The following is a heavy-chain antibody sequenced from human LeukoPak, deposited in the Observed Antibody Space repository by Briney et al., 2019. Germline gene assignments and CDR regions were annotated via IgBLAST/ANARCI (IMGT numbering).Heavy chain of an antibody. CDR3: ARRGSRSSGVYYGLDV. J-gene: IGHJ6*02. CDR2: IYPDDSET. Sequence: GESLRISCKGSGYSFTSYWISWVRQMPGKGLEWMGFIYPDDSETRYSPSFQGQVTISADKSSSTAYVQWTSLKASDSAMYYCARRGSRSSGVYYGLDVWGQGTTVTVSS. CDR1: GYSFTSYW. D-gene: IGHD6-6*01. V-gene: IGHV5-51*01.